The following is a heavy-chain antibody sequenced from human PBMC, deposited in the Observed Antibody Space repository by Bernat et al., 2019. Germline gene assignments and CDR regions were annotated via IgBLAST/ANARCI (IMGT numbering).Heavy chain of an antibody. CDR2: IYSDGST. V-gene: IGHV3-66*04. Sequence: EVQLVESGGGLVQPGGSLRLSCAASGFTVSSNYMSWVRQAPGKGLEWVSIIYSDGSTYYADSVKGRFTSSRDNSKNTLFLQMSSLRAEDMAVYYCARQDDFLSGFVVWGQGTLVTVSS. D-gene: IGHD3-3*01. CDR3: ARQDDFLSGFVV. CDR1: GFTVSSNY. J-gene: IGHJ5*02.